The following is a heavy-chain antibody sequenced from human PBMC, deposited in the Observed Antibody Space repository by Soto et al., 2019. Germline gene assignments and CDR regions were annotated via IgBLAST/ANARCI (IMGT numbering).Heavy chain of an antibody. V-gene: IGHV3-30*03. CDR3: AIDQSGTSPFDY. D-gene: IGHD6-13*01. CDR2: ISSDGNSQ. J-gene: IGHJ4*02. CDR1: GFTFISHG. Sequence: QVQLVESGGGVVQPGRSLRLSCAASGFTFISHGMHWVRQSPGKGLEWVAVISSDGNSQYYVDSVKGRFTISRDNSKNPLYLHTNSLRTEDPAVYYCAIDQSGTSPFDYRGQGSLVTVSS.